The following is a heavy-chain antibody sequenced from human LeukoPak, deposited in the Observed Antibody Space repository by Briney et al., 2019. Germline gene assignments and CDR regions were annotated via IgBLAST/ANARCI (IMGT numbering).Heavy chain of an antibody. CDR2: ITDSGGST. V-gene: IGHV3-23*01. CDR1: GFTFSNYA. Sequence: GGSLRLSCAASGFTFSNYAMSWVRQAPGAGLEGVSAITDSGGSTYYSDSVKGRFTISRDNSKNTLYLQMNTLRAEDTAIYYCAKGSSGSRPYYFDYWGQGTLVTVSS. J-gene: IGHJ4*02. CDR3: AKGSSGSRPYYFDY. D-gene: IGHD3-22*01.